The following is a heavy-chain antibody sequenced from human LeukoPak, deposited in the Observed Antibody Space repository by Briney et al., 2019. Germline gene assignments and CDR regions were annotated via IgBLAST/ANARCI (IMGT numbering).Heavy chain of an antibody. J-gene: IGHJ4*02. D-gene: IGHD2-8*01. V-gene: IGHV1-46*01. CDR2: INLSGGST. CDR1: GYTFTSYH. CDR3: ARDYVDDIPMIKDY. Sequence: ASVKVSCKASGYTFTSYHMHWVRQAPGQGLEWMGLINLSGGSTTYAQRFQGRVTLTRDTSTSTVYMELSSLRSEDTAVYYCARDYVDDIPMIKDYWGQGALVTVSS.